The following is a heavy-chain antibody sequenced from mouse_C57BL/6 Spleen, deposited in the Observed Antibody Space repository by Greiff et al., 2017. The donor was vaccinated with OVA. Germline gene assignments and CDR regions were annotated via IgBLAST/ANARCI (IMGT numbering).Heavy chain of an antibody. CDR2: IRLKSDNYAT. Sequence: EVKLVESGGGLVQPGGSMKLSCVASGFTFSNYWMNWVRQSPEKGLEWVAQIRLKSDNYATHYAESVKGRFTISRADSKSSFYLQMHNLRAEDTGIYYCTGRGWFAYWGQGTLVTVSA. J-gene: IGHJ3*01. CDR3: TGRGWFAY. V-gene: IGHV6-3*01. CDR1: GFTFSNYW.